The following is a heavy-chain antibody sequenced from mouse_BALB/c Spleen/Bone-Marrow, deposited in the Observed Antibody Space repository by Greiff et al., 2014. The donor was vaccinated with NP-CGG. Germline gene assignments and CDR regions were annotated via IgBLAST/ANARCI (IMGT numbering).Heavy chain of an antibody. CDR3: ASLFRGAMDY. V-gene: IGHV5-9-1*01. Sequence: EVKLQESGAGLVKPGGSVKLSCAASGFTFSSYAMSWVRQTPGKRLEWVGTISTGGSETYYPDSVKGRSTFPRDNSTNTLYLQMSSLRSEDTDMYYCASLFRGAMDYWGQGTSVTVSS. J-gene: IGHJ4*01. CDR2: ISTGGSET. CDR1: GFTFSSYA.